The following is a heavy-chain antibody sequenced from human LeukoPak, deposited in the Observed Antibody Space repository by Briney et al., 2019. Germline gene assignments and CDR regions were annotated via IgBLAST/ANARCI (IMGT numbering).Heavy chain of an antibody. CDR1: GGSFSGYY. D-gene: IGHD3-22*01. CDR2: INHSGST. V-gene: IGHV4-34*01. J-gene: IGHJ4*02. CDR3: ARGHRGYYDSSGSYFDY. Sequence: SETLSLTCAVYGGSFSGYYWSWIRQPPGKGLEWIGEINHSGSTNYNPSLKSRVTISVDTSKNQFSLKLSSVTAADTAVYYCARGHRGYYDSSGSYFDYWGQGTLVTVSS.